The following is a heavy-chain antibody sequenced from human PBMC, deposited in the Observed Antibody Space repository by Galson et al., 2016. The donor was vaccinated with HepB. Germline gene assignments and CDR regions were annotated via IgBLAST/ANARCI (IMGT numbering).Heavy chain of an antibody. CDR3: ASDPRQWQRGYNYGFEY. V-gene: IGHV3-30*03. CDR2: ISYDGDTK. D-gene: IGHD5-18*01. Sequence: SLRLSCAASGFSLSGYSMNWVRQAPGKGLEWVAVISYDGDTKYHADSVKGRFTISRDNSKNTLYLQMHRLRFEDTAVYYCASDPRQWQRGYNYGFEYWGQGTLVSVSS. CDR1: GFSLSGYS. J-gene: IGHJ4*02.